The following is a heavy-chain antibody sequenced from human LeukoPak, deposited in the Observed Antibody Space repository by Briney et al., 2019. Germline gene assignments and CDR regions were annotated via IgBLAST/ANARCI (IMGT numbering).Heavy chain of an antibody. Sequence: ASVKVSCKASGYTFTGYYMHWVRQAPGQGLEWMGWINPNSGGTNYAQKFQGRVTMTRDMSTSTVYMELSSLRSEDTAVYYCARDLYYGTSRYSPSDAFDIWGQGTMVTVSS. V-gene: IGHV1-2*02. J-gene: IGHJ3*02. CDR3: ARDLYYGTSRYSPSDAFDI. CDR1: GYTFTGYY. D-gene: IGHD3-22*01. CDR2: INPNSGGT.